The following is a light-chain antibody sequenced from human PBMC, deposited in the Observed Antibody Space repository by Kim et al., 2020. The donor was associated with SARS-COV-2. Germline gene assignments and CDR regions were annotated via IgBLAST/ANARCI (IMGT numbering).Light chain of an antibody. CDR3: QQYNSHPIT. V-gene: IGKV1-16*01. CDR1: QGISDN. J-gene: IGKJ5*01. Sequence: DIQLTQSPSSLSTSLGDTVTITCRASQGISDNLAWFQQKPGEAPKSPIYGASTLQGGVPSRFSGTGSGKDFTLTITSLQPDDLAIYFYQQYNSHPITFGQGTRLEIK. CDR2: GAS.